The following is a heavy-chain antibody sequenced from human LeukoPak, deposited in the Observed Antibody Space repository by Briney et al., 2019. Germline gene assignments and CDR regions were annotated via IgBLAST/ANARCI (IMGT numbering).Heavy chain of an antibody. V-gene: IGHV4-59*08. D-gene: IGHD3-10*01. Sequence: PSETLSLTCTVSGASISSYYWSWIRQPPGKGLEWIGYISYSGSTNYNPSLKSRVTISADTSKNQVSQTLSSVTAADTAVYYCARHPELYFFDYWGQGTLVTVSS. CDR1: GASISSYY. CDR2: ISYSGST. J-gene: IGHJ4*02. CDR3: ARHPELYFFDY.